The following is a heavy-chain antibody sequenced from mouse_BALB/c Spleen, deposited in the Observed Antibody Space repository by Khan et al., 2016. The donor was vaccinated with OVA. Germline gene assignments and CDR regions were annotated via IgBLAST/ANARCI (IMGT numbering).Heavy chain of an antibody. CDR1: GFTFSSYW. V-gene: IGHV5-6-3*01. CDR3: GRMARTIN. Sequence: EVHLVESGGGLVQPGGSLKLSCAASGFTFSSYWMSWVRQTPDKGLELVAAINSNGGSTYYPDSVKGRFTITRDNAKNTLYLEMSSLKAEETAMYYCGRMARTINWGQGTTLTVSA. J-gene: IGHJ2*01. CDR2: INSNGGST.